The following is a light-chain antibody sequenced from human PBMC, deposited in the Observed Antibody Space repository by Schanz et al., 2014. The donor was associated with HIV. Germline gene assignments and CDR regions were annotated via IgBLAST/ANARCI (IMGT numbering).Light chain of an antibody. CDR3: CSYAGSSTWV. Sequence: QSALTQPPSASGSPGQSVTISCTGNSSDVGGYNYVSWYQQHPGKAPKLMIYDVSKRPSGVPDRFSGSKSDNTASLTISGLQVEDEADYYCCSYAGSSTWVFGGGTKVTVL. J-gene: IGLJ3*02. CDR2: DVS. V-gene: IGLV2-8*01. CDR1: SSDVGGYNY.